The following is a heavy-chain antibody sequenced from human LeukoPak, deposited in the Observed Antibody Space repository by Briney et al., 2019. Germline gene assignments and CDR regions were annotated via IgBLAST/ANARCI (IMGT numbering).Heavy chain of an antibody. CDR3: AREGPSTPGFLGAFDI. Sequence: SVMVSCKASGGTFSSYAISWVRQAPGQGLEWMGGIIPIFGTANYAQKFQGRVTITTDESTSTAYMELSSLRSEDTAVYYCAREGPSTPGFLGAFDIWGQGTMVTVSS. CDR1: GGTFSSYA. V-gene: IGHV1-69*05. CDR2: IIPIFGTA. D-gene: IGHD2-15*01. J-gene: IGHJ3*02.